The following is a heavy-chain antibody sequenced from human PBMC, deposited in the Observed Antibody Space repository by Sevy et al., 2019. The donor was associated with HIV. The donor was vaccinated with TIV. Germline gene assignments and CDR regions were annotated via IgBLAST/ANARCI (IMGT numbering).Heavy chain of an antibody. V-gene: IGHV3-48*02. J-gene: IGHJ3*02. Sequence: GGSLRLSCAASGFTFSGYSMTWVRQAPGKGLEWVSYISSSRSTLYYADSVKGRFTISRDNAKNSLYLQMKSLRDEDTAVYYCARGTLLAPDAFDIWGQGTMVTVSS. CDR1: GFTFSGYS. D-gene: IGHD2-15*01. CDR3: ARGTLLAPDAFDI. CDR2: ISSSRSTL.